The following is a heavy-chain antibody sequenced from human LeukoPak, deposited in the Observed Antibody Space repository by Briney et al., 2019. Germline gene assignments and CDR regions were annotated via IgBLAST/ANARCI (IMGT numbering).Heavy chain of an antibody. J-gene: IGHJ6*02. D-gene: IGHD6-13*01. V-gene: IGHV3-74*01. Sequence: PGGSLRLSCTASGFSFSGHWMHWARQLPGKGLVWVSRINGDGSSTSYADSVKGRFTISRDNAKNTLYLEMNSLRAEDSAEYYCARGSSSWRNAMDVWGQGTTVTVSS. CDR2: INGDGSST. CDR3: ARGSSSWRNAMDV. CDR1: GFSFSGHW.